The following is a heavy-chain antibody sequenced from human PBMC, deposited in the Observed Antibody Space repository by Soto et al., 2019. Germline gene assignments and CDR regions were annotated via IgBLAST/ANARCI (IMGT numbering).Heavy chain of an antibody. CDR1: GGTFSSYA. V-gene: IGHV1-69*01. Sequence: QVPLVQSGAEVKKPGSSVTVSCKASGGTFSSYAIHWVRQAPGQGLEWMGGIIPMYGPAKYAQRFQGRVTITADESTTTVYMELKSLTSQDTAVYYCARVTSMVRGVIDNWFDPWGHGTLVTVSS. D-gene: IGHD3-10*01. J-gene: IGHJ5*02. CDR3: ARVTSMVRGVIDNWFDP. CDR2: IIPMYGPA.